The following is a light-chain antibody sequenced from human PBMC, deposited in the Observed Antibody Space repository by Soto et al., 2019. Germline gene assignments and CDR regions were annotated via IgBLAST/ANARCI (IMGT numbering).Light chain of an antibody. Sequence: EIVMTQSPATMSVSPGERATLSCRASQSVRSNLAWYQQKPGQAPRLLIYGASTRATGIPARFSGSGSGTEFTLTVSSLQSEHFAVYYCQQYNNWPPITFGQGTRLEIK. CDR1: QSVRSN. V-gene: IGKV3-15*01. J-gene: IGKJ5*01. CDR3: QQYNNWPPIT. CDR2: GAS.